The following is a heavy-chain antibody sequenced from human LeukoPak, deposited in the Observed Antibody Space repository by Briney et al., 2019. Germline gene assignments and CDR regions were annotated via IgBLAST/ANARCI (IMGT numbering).Heavy chain of an antibody. CDR3: TRESGTCCPFGY. CDR2: IALTRQT. Sequence: AETLTLTCGVSGGSISSSNWWRWLRPPPGQGLAWIGAIALTRQTNYNPTLSSPVIMSVDESSHQLHLTITSVTDAATAMYYCTRESGTCCPFGYWGQGTLVVVSS. D-gene: IGHD1-26*01. CDR1: GGSISSSNW. J-gene: IGHJ4*02. V-gene: IGHV4-4*02.